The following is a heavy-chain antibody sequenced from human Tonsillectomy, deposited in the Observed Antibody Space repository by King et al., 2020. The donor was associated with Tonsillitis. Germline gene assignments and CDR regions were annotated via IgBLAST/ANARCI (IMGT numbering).Heavy chain of an antibody. Sequence: VQLVESGGGLVQPGGSLRLSCAASGFTFSGSSMNWVRQAPGKGLEWISYISSSTTNIQYADSVKGRFTISRDNDKNSLYLQMNSLRVEDTAVYFCATSDWYYWGQGTLVTVSS. J-gene: IGHJ4*02. V-gene: IGHV3-48*01. D-gene: IGHD6-19*01. CDR2: ISSSTTNI. CDR1: GFTFSGSS. CDR3: ATSDWYY.